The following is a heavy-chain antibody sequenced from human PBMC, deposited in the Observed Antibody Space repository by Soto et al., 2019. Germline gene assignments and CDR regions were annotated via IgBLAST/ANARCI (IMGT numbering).Heavy chain of an antibody. CDR3: AKDQIEGYSYGSYYFDY. D-gene: IGHD5-18*01. V-gene: IGHV3-30*18. Sequence: GGSLRLSCAASGFTFSSYGMHWVRQAPGKGLEWVAVISYDGSNKYYADSVKGRFTISRDNSKNTLYLQMNSLRAEDTAVYYCAKDQIEGYSYGSYYFDYWGQGTLVTVSS. CDR1: GFTFSSYG. CDR2: ISYDGSNK. J-gene: IGHJ4*02.